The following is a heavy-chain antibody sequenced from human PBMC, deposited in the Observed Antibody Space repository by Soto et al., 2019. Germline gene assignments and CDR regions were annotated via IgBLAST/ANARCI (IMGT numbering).Heavy chain of an antibody. CDR3: ARDSPPLDF. J-gene: IGHJ4*02. V-gene: IGHV1-18*01. CDR2: ISAYNGNT. CDR1: GYTFSSYG. Sequence: ASVKVSCKASGYTFSSYGISWVRQAPGQGLEWMGWISAYNGNTKYAQKLQGRVTMTTDTSTSTAYMELRSPRSDDTAMYYCARDSPPLDFWGQVTLVIVYS.